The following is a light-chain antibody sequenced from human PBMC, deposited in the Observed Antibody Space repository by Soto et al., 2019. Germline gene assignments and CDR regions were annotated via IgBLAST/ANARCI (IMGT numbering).Light chain of an antibody. CDR3: AAWDDSLSGRV. J-gene: IGLJ3*02. V-gene: IGLV1-47*02. CDR1: SSNIGSNY. Sequence: QSVLTQPPSASGTPGQRVTISCSGSSSNIGSNYVYWYQQLPGTAPKLLIYSNNQRPSGVPDRFSGSKSGTSAPLAISGLRSEDEADYYCAAWDDSLSGRVFGGGTKLTV. CDR2: SNN.